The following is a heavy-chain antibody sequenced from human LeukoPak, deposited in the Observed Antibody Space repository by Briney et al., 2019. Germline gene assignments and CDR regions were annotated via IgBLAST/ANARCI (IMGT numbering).Heavy chain of an antibody. D-gene: IGHD4-17*01. V-gene: IGHV3-30*04. J-gene: IGHJ4*02. CDR2: ISYDGSNK. CDR3: AREKPTVTTTLDY. Sequence: GGSLRLPCAASGFTFSSYAMHWVRQAPGKGLEWVAVISYDGSNKYYADSVKGRFTISRDNSKNTLYLQMNSLRAEDTAVYYCAREKPTVTTTLDYWGQGTLVTVSS. CDR1: GFTFSSYA.